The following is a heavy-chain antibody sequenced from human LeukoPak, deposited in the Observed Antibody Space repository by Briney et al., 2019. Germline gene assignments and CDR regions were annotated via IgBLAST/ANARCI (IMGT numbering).Heavy chain of an antibody. D-gene: IGHD6-19*01. CDR1: EFTFSSYW. CDR2: IKQDGSEK. V-gene: IGHV3-7*01. J-gene: IGHJ4*02. Sequence: GGSLRLSCAASEFTFSSYWMSWVRQAPGKGLEWVANIKQDGSEKYYVDSVKGRFTISRDNAKNSLYLQMNSLRAEDTAVYYCARFEAGYSSGWPFDYWGQGTLVTVSS. CDR3: ARFEAGYSSGWPFDY.